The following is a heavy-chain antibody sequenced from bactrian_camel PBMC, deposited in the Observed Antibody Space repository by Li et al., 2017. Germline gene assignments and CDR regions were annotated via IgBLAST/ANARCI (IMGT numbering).Heavy chain of an antibody. Sequence: HVQLVESGGGSVQAGGSLRLSCAASITRGTYGNYCWGWFRQAPGKEREGVAAVDERFRRTYADSVKGRFTISQEKNTVYLQMNSLKPEDTAMYYCAANHWVPSTLRGRPDEYDYWGQGTQVTVS. CDR2: VDERFRR. J-gene: IGHJ4*01. CDR3: AANHWVPSTLRGRPDEYDY. D-gene: IGHD1*01. CDR1: ITRGTYGNYC. V-gene: IGHV3S53*01.